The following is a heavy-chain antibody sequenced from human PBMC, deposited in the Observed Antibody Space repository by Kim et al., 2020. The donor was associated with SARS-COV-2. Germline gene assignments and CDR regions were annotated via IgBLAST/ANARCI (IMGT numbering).Heavy chain of an antibody. V-gene: IGHV3-30-3*01. D-gene: IGHD3-10*01. CDR1: GFTFSSYA. CDR2: ISLDGSNK. Sequence: GGSLRLSCVASGFTFSSYAMHWVRQAPGKGLEWVTVISLDGSNKYYADSVKGRFSISRDNSKNTLDLQMDRLRAEDTAMYYCARDAPGMDGHFDYWGQGT. CDR3: ARDAPGMDGHFDY. J-gene: IGHJ4*02.